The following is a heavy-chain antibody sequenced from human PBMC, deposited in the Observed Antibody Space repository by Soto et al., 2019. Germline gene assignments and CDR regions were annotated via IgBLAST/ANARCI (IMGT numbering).Heavy chain of an antibody. D-gene: IGHD3-22*01. CDR3: ARAYHYYDSSGYYPSYFYYYGMDV. Sequence: EVPLVESGGGLVKPGGSLRLSFAASGFTFSSYSMNWVRQAPGKGLEWVSSISSSSSYIYYADSVKGRFTISRDNAKNSLYLQMNSLRAEDTAVYYCARAYHYYDSSGYYPSYFYYYGMDVWGQGTTVTVSS. J-gene: IGHJ6*02. CDR2: ISSSSSYI. CDR1: GFTFSSYS. V-gene: IGHV3-21*01.